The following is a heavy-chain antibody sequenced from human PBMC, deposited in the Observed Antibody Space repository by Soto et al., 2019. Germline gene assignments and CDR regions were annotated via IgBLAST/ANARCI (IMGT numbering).Heavy chain of an antibody. J-gene: IGHJ4*02. V-gene: IGHV3-7*03. D-gene: IGHD3-3*01. CDR3: ASLEWESTGYADY. CDR2: IKRDGSEK. CDR1: GFTFGSNW. Sequence: EVQLVESGGGLVQPGGSLRLSCAASGFTFGSNWMSWVRQAPGKGLEWVANIKRDGSEKYYVDSVKGRFTISTDNAKNTLYLQMNCLRADDTAVYYCASLEWESTGYADYWGQGTLVTVSS.